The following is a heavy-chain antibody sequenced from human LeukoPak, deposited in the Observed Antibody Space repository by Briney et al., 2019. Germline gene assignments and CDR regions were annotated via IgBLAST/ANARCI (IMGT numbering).Heavy chain of an antibody. CDR1: GFTFSSYS. J-gene: IGHJ4*01. CDR3: VRETQSGITDFDY. CDR2: ISSSSSYI. Sequence: GGSLRLSCAASGFTFSSYSMNWVRQAPGKGLEWVSSISSSSSYIYYADSVKGRFTISRDNAKNSLYLQMNSLRAEDTAVYYCVRETQSGITDFDYWGQGTLVTVSS. D-gene: IGHD1-14*01. V-gene: IGHV3-21*01.